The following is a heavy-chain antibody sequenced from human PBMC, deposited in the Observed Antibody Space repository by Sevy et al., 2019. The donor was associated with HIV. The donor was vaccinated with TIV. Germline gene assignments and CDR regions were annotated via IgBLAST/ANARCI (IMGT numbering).Heavy chain of an antibody. J-gene: IGHJ4*02. Sequence: GGSLRLSCAASGFTFSSYSMNWVRQAPGKGLEWVSSISSSSGYIYYADSVKGRFTISRDNAKNSLYLQMNSLRAEDTAVYYCARDSTTLYDSALDYWGQGTLVTVSS. CDR3: ARDSTTLYDSALDY. CDR2: ISSSSGYI. D-gene: IGHD3-3*01. V-gene: IGHV3-21*01. CDR1: GFTFSSYS.